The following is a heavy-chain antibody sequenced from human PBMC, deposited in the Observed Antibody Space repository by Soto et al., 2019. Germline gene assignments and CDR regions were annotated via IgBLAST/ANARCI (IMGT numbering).Heavy chain of an antibody. V-gene: IGHV4-61*01. CDR1: GGSVSSGSYY. CDR3: GRGSHYDHSMDV. J-gene: IGHJ6*02. Sequence: QVQLQESGPGLVKPSETLSLSCNVSGGSVSSGSYYWSWIRQPPGKGLEWIGYIYYSGTTNYNPSLMSRVTISVDTAKNQFSLKLSSVTAADTAVYHGGRGSHYDHSMDVWGQGTTVTVSS. CDR2: IYYSGTT.